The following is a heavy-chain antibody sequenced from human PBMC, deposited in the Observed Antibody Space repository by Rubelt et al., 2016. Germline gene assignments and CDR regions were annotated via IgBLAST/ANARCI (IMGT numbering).Heavy chain of an antibody. V-gene: IGHV3-48*04. Sequence: VRQAPGKGLEWVSYISTSSTTIYYADSVRGRFTISRDNAKNSLFLQMNSLRAEDTAVYYYARANRGYTYGYYFDYWGQGTLVTVSS. CDR3: ARANRGYTYGYYFDY. CDR2: ISTSSTTI. J-gene: IGHJ4*02. D-gene: IGHD5-18*01.